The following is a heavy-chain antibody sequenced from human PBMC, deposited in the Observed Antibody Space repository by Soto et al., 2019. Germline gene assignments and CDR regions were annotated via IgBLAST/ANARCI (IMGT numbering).Heavy chain of an antibody. Sequence: QVQLQQWGAGLLKPSETLSLTCAVDSGSFSTYYCSWTRQPPGKGLEWIGEIHPSGDTDYNPSLSNRVTIPRDTSKPQFSLQLTSVTAADTAIYFCSRGRDPPKGSRTWGQGTLVTVSS. J-gene: IGHJ5*02. CDR2: IHPSGDT. V-gene: IGHV4-34*02. D-gene: IGHD1-26*01. CDR3: SRGRDPPKGSRT. CDR1: SGSFSTYY.